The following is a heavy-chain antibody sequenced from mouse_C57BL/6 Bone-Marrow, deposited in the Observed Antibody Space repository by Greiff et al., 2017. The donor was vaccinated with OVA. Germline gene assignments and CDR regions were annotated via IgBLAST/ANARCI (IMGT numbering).Heavy chain of an antibody. CDR2: IDPENGDT. Sequence: EVKLMESGAELVRPGASVKLSCTASGFNIKDDYMHWVKQRPEQGLEWIGWIDPENGDTEYASKFQGKATITADTSSNTAYLQLSSLTSEDTAVYYCARYWFDYWGQGTTLTVSS. CDR3: ARYWFDY. CDR1: GFNIKDDY. D-gene: IGHD4-1*01. V-gene: IGHV14-4*01. J-gene: IGHJ2*01.